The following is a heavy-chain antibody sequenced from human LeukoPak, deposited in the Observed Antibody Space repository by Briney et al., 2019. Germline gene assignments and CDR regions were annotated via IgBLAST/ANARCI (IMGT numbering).Heavy chain of an antibody. CDR2: ISGSGGST. Sequence: QTGGSLRLSCAASGFTFYNYALNWVRQAPGKGLEWVSAISGSGGSTYYADSVKGRFTISRDNSKNTLYLQMNSLRAEDTAVYYCAKDFWASSITMVRGVTSLDIWGQGTMVTVSS. CDR3: AKDFWASSITMVRGVTSLDI. CDR1: GFTFYNYA. J-gene: IGHJ3*02. V-gene: IGHV3-23*01. D-gene: IGHD3-10*01.